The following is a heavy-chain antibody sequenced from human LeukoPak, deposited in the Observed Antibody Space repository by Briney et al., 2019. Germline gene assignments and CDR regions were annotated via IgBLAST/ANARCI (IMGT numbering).Heavy chain of an antibody. Sequence: PSETLSLTCTVSGGSISSSSYYWGWIRQPPGKGLEWIGSIYYSGSTYYNPSLKSRVTISVDTSKNQFSLKLSSVTAADTAVYYCARCQTGRGGYNFLDYWGQGTLVTVSS. V-gene: IGHV4-39*01. D-gene: IGHD5-24*01. CDR2: IYYSGST. CDR3: ARCQTGRGGYNFLDY. J-gene: IGHJ4*02. CDR1: GGSISSSSYY.